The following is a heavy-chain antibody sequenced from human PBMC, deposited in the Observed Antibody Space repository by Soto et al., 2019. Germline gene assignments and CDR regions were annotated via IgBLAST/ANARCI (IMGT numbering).Heavy chain of an antibody. Sequence: QLQLQESGSGLVKPSQTLSLTCAVSGGSISSGGYSWSWIRQPPGKGLEWIGYIYHSGSTYYNPSPESXXTLSVHRSKNQFSLKLSSVTAADTDVYYCARVPDRWGQGTLVTVSS. J-gene: IGHJ5*02. V-gene: IGHV4-30-2*01. CDR1: GGSISSGGYS. D-gene: IGHD2-2*01. CDR2: IYHSGST. CDR3: ARVPDR.